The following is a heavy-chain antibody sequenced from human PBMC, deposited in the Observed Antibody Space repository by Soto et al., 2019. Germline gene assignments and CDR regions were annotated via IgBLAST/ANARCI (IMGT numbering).Heavy chain of an antibody. Sequence: GASVKVSCKASGYSFTNYYVQWVRQAPGQGLEWMGVVHPDGGHTTYAQRFQDRVTMTRDTFTSTIYMELSSLRSEDTAVYYCARGDIDYWGQGTLVTVSS. V-gene: IGHV1-46*01. CDR2: VHPDGGHT. J-gene: IGHJ4*02. CDR3: ARGDIDY. CDR1: GYSFTNYY.